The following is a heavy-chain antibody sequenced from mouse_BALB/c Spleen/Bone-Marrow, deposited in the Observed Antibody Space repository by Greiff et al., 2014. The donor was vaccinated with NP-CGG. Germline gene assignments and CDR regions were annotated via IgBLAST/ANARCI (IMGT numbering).Heavy chain of an antibody. CDR3: ARSDYRFDPLPY. D-gene: IGHD2-14*01. V-gene: IGHV1-69*01. CDR2: IDTSDSYT. CDR1: GHTFTDYW. Sequence: QVQLQQSGVELVMPGASVKMSCKASGHTFTDYWMHWVKQRPGQGLEWIGAIDTSDSYTSYNQKFKGKATLTVDESSSTAYMQLSSLTSEDSAVYYCARSDYRFDPLPYWGQGTLVTVSA. J-gene: IGHJ3*01.